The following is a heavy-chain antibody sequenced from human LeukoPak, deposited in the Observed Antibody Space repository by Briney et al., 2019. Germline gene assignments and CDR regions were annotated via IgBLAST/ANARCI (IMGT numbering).Heavy chain of an antibody. CDR3: SAGYNWYYFDY. J-gene: IGHJ4*02. CDR1: GFTFSSYS. CDR2: ISSSSSTI. Sequence: GGSLRLSCAASGFTFSSYSMNWVRQAPGKGLEWVSYISSSSSTIYYADSVKGRFTISRDNAKNSLYLQMNSLRAEDTAVYYCSAGYNWYYFDYWGQGTLVTVSS. D-gene: IGHD5-24*01. V-gene: IGHV3-48*01.